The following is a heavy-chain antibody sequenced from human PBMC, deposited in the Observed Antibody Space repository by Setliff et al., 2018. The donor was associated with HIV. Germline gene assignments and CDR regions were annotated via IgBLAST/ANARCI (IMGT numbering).Heavy chain of an antibody. V-gene: IGHV1-18*01. CDR2: ISTYSDET. D-gene: IGHD3-10*01. CDR1: GYTFTTYG. Sequence: ASVKVSCKPSGYTFTTYGLSWVRQAPGQGLEWMGWISTYSDETSYSQNLQGRLTMTTDTSTGTAYMELRSLRSEDTAVYYCARDGVEYYYGSGSYYLFDYWGQGTLVTVSS. J-gene: IGHJ4*02. CDR3: ARDGVEYYYGSGSYYLFDY.